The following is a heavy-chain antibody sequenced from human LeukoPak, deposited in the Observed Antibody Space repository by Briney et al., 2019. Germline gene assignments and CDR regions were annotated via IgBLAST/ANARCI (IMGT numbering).Heavy chain of an antibody. CDR3: ARDFPYCSGGSCYLYYYGMDV. J-gene: IGHJ6*02. CDR2: ISYDGSNK. CDR1: GFTFSSYA. V-gene: IGHV3-30-3*01. D-gene: IGHD2-15*01. Sequence: GRSLRLSCAASGFTFSSYAMHWVRQAPGKGLEWVAVISYDGSNKYYADSVKGRFTISRDNSKNTLYLQMNSLRAEDTAVYYCARDFPYCSGGSCYLYYYGMDVWGQGTTVTVSS.